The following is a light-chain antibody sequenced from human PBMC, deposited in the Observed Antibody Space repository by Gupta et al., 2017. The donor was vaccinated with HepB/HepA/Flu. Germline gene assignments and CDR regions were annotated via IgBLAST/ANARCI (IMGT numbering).Light chain of an antibody. CDR3: QQYGSSLWT. CDR1: QSVSSSY. J-gene: IGKJ1*01. V-gene: IGKV3-20*01. CDR2: GAS. Sequence: EIVLTQSPGTLSLSPGERATLSCRASQSVSSSYLAWYQQKPGQAPRLLIYGASSRATGTPDRISGSGSGTDFTLTISRLEPEDFAVYYCQQYGSSLWTFGQGTKVEIK.